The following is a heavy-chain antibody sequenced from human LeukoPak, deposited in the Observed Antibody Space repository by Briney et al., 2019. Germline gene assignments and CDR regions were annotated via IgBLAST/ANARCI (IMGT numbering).Heavy chain of an antibody. CDR1: GFTVSSNY. CDR2: IYSGGST. J-gene: IGHJ4*02. Sequence: PGGSLRLSCAASGFTVSSNYMSWVRQAPGKGLEWVSVIYSGGSTYYADSVKGRFTISRDNSKNTLYLQMGSLRAEDMAVYYCARVGSSGTVKYFDYWGQGTLVTVSS. V-gene: IGHV3-53*05. D-gene: IGHD4-11*01. CDR3: ARVGSSGTVKYFDY.